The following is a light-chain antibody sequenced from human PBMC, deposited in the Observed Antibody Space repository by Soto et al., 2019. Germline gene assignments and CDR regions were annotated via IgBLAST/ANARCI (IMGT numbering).Light chain of an antibody. J-gene: IGLJ3*02. CDR1: SSDVGAYKY. V-gene: IGLV2-8*01. CDR2: EVS. Sequence: QSALTQPPSASGSPGQSVTISCTGTSSDVGAYKYVSWYQQYPGKAPKLMIYEVSKRPSGVPDHYSGSKSGNTASLTVSGLQAEDEDDYYCTSYAGSNIWVFGGGTKLTVL. CDR3: TSYAGSNIWV.